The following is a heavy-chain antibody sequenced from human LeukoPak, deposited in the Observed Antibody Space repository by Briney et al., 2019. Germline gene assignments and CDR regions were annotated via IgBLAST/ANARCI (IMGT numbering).Heavy chain of an antibody. CDR1: GYTFTSYY. D-gene: IGHD3-22*01. Sequence: ASVKVSCKASGYTFTSYYMHWVRQAPGQGLEWMGIINPSGGSTSYAQKFQGRVTMTRDTSTSTVYMELSSLRSEDTAVYYCARAQNEYYYDSSGYYKPPKYYFDYWGQGTLVTVSS. V-gene: IGHV1-46*01. J-gene: IGHJ4*02. CDR3: ARAQNEYYYDSSGYYKPPKYYFDY. CDR2: INPSGGST.